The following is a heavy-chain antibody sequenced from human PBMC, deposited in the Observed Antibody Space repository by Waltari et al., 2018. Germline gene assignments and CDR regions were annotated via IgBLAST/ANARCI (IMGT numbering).Heavy chain of an antibody. V-gene: IGHV3-7*01. CDR2: INEDGGEK. J-gene: IGHJ3*02. CDR1: GFRTDW. Sequence: DVQPVESGGGLVQPGGSLSLFCEVSGFRTDWMDWVRQAPGKGLQWVANINEDGGEKYYLDSVKGRFTISRDNAKKLVYLEMNTLRAEDTATYYCSKRLEIWGRGTMVAVS. CDR3: SKRLEI.